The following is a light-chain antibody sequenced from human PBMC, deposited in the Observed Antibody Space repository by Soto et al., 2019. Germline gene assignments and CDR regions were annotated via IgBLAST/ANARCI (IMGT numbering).Light chain of an antibody. V-gene: IGKV3-20*01. Sequence: EIVLTQSPGTLSLSPRERATLSCMASQSVSSSYLAWYQQKPGQSPRLLIYGASSRATGIPDRFRGSGFATDFTLTISRVEHEDFAVYYCQQYGTSYTFGQGTKVDI. CDR3: QQYGTSYT. CDR1: QSVSSSY. CDR2: GAS. J-gene: IGKJ2*01.